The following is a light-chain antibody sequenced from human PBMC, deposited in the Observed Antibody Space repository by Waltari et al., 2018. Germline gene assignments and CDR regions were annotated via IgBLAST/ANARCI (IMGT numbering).Light chain of an antibody. V-gene: IGLV2-11*01. CDR2: DVS. CDR3: CSYAGSYTWV. Sequence: QSALTQPRSVSGSPGQSVTISCTGTSSDVGGYNYVSWYQQHPGKAPKLMIYDVSKRPSVVPDRFVGSKSGNTASLTISGLQAEDEADYYCCSYAGSYTWVFGGGTKLTVL. CDR1: SSDVGGYNY. J-gene: IGLJ3*02.